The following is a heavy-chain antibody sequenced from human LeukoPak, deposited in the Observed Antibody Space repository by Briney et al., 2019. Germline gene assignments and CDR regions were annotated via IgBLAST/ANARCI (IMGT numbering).Heavy chain of an antibody. CDR3: AKSSDSSGYYSAEYFQH. CDR2: ISYDGSNK. Sequence: SGGSLRLSCAASGFTFSSYGMHWVRQAPGKGLEWVAVISYDGSNKYYADSVKGRFTISRDNSKNTLYLQMNSLRAEDTAVYYCAKSSDSSGYYSAEYFQHWGQGTLVTVSS. V-gene: IGHV3-30*18. J-gene: IGHJ1*01. D-gene: IGHD3-22*01. CDR1: GFTFSSYG.